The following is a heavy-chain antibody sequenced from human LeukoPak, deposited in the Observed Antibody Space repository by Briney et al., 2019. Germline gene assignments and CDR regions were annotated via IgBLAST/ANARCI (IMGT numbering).Heavy chain of an antibody. CDR2: ISSSSSTI. V-gene: IGHV3-48*01. D-gene: IGHD3-3*01. CDR3: ARVYQGVAIFDGIDY. Sequence: GGSLRLSCAASGFTFSSYAMSWVRQAPGKGLEWVSYISSSSSTIYYADSVKGRFTISRDNAKNSLYLQMNSLRAEDTAVYYCARVYQGVAIFDGIDYWGQGTLVTVSS. CDR1: GFTFSSYA. J-gene: IGHJ4*02.